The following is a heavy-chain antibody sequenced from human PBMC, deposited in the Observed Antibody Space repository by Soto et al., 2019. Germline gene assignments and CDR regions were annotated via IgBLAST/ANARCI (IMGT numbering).Heavy chain of an antibody. J-gene: IGHJ4*02. CDR1: GFTFSNFP. CDR3: GRGGLGCGWYHFDS. CDR2: ISYDGSDE. D-gene: IGHD6-19*01. Sequence: QVQLVESGGGVVQPGRSLRLSCAASGFTFSNFPIHWVRQAPGKGLEWVTVISYDGSDEYYADSVKGRFTISRDNSKNALYLEMNRLRPEDSGLYFCGRGGLGCGWYHFDSWGQGTLVTVSS. V-gene: IGHV3-30-3*01.